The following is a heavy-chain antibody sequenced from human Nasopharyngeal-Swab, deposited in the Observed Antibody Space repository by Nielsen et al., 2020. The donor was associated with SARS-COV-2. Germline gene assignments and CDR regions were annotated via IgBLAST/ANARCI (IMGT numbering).Heavy chain of an antibody. D-gene: IGHD1-7*01. CDR1: GFTFSSYS. CDR2: ISSSSSYI. V-gene: IGHV3-21*01. Sequence: GESLKISCAASGFTFSSYSMNWVRQAPGKGLEWVSSISSSSSYIYYADSVRGRFTISRDNAKNSLYLQMNSLRAEDTAVYYCARDPPSPYNWNYVDYYYGMDVWGQGTTVTVSS. J-gene: IGHJ6*02. CDR3: ARDPPSPYNWNYVDYYYGMDV.